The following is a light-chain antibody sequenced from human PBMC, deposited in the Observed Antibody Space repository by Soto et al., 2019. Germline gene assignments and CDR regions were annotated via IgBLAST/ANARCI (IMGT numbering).Light chain of an antibody. V-gene: IGKV3-20*01. CDR3: HQYGSSPLFN. CDR1: QSVSSSY. CDR2: GAS. J-gene: IGKJ3*01. Sequence: EIVLTQSPGTLSLSPGERATLSCRASQSVSSSYLAWYQQKPGQAPRLLIYGASSRSTGSPDRFSGSGSGTDFTLTISRLEPEDFAVYYCHQYGSSPLFNFGPGTKVDI.